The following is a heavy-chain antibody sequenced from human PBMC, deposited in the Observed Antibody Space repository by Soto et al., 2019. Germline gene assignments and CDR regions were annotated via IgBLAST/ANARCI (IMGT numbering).Heavy chain of an antibody. CDR2: IYYSGST. J-gene: IGHJ5*02. Sequence: PSETLSLTCTVSGGSISSGGYYWSWIRQHPGKGLEWIGYIYYSGSTYYNPSLKSRVTISVDTSKNQFSLKLSSVTAADTAVYYCARAHRRYSSSPADPWGQGTLVTVSS. CDR3: ARAHRRYSSSPADP. D-gene: IGHD6-13*01. CDR1: GGSISSGGYY. V-gene: IGHV4-31*03.